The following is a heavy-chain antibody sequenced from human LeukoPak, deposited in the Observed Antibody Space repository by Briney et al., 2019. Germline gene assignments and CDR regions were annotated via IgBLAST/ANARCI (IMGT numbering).Heavy chain of an antibody. Sequence: GGSLRLSCAASGFTFSDYSVNWVRQAPGKGLEWISYIGGRGDGISYADSVKGRFIVSRDNAKNSLFLQMNRLRGEDTAIYFCAREIPGRIAADCWGQGTLVTVSS. V-gene: IGHV3-48*01. J-gene: IGHJ4*02. D-gene: IGHD2-15*01. CDR3: AREIPGRIAADC. CDR2: IGGRGDGI. CDR1: GFTFSDYS.